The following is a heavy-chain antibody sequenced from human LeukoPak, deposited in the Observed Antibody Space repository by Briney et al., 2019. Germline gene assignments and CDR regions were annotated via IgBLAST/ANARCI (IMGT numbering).Heavy chain of an antibody. V-gene: IGHV4-30-2*02. CDR2: IYHSGST. CDR3: ASLWGPDAFDI. CDR1: GGSISSGGYS. D-gene: IGHD3-16*01. J-gene: IGHJ3*02. Sequence: SQTLSLTCAVSGGSISSGGYSWSWIRQPPGKGLEWIGYIYHSGSTYYNPSLKSRVTISVDTSKNQFSLKLSSVTAADTAVYYCASLWGPDAFDIWGQGTMVTVSS.